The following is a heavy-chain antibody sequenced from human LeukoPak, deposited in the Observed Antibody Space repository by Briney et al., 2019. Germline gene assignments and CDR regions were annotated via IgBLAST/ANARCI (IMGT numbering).Heavy chain of an antibody. J-gene: IGHJ5*02. V-gene: IGHV3-23*01. CDR3: TKDAGPTFNWSDP. Sequence: GGSLRLSCRASGFIFSSYGMAWVRQAPGKGLEWESTMSAGGENTHYADSVNGRFTISRDNSKDILYLEMYSLRVEDTAVYYCTKDAGPTFNWSDPWGQGTRFTVSS. CDR2: MSAGGENT. D-gene: IGHD1-14*01. CDR1: GFIFSSYG.